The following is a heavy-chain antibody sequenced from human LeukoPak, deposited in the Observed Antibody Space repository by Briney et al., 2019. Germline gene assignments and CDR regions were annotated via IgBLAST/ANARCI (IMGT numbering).Heavy chain of an antibody. D-gene: IGHD3/OR15-3a*01. V-gene: IGHV1-18*01. CDR1: GCNFVNFG. CDR2: ISTSSVNT. Sequence: TSVKVSCKASGCNFVNFGISWVRQAPGQGLEWMGWISTSSVNTNYAQKFQGRVTMTEDTSTDTAYMELSSLRSEDTAVYYCARGPRTFDYWGQGTLVTVSS. J-gene: IGHJ4*02. CDR3: ARGPRTFDY.